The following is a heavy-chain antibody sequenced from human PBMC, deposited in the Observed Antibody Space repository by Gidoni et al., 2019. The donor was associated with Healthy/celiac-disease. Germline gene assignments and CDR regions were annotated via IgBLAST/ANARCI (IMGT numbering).Heavy chain of an antibody. CDR2: IYYSGST. CDR3: ARQIGYYFDY. D-gene: IGHD3-10*01. Sequence: QPQLQESGQGLVKPSETLSLTCTVPGGSISSSSHYWGWIRQPPGKGREWIGSIYYSGSTYYNPSLKSRVTISVDTSKNQFSLKLSSVTAADTAVYYCARQIGYYFDYWGQGTLVTVSS. J-gene: IGHJ4*02. V-gene: IGHV4-39*01. CDR1: GGSISSSSHY.